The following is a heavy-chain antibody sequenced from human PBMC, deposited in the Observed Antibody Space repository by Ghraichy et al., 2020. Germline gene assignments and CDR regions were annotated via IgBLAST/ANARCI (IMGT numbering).Heavy chain of an antibody. CDR1: GGSISSGDYY. J-gene: IGHJ6*02. D-gene: IGHD3-10*01. CDR2: IYYSGST. CDR3: ARDSVPPGYYYYYGMDV. Sequence: SETLSLTCTVSGGSISSGDYYWSWIRQPPGKGLEWIGYIYYSGSTYYNPSLRSRVTISVDTSKNQFSLKLSSVTAADTAVYYCARDSVPPGYYYYYGMDVLCHVITVTVAS. V-gene: IGHV4-30-4*01.